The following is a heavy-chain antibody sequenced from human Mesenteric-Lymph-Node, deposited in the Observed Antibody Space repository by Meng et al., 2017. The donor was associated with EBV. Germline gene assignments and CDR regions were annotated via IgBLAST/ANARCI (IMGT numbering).Heavy chain of an antibody. CDR2: TYYRSKWYN. CDR1: GDSVSSNSAA. D-gene: IGHD1-7*01. CDR3: ASSRPLAGNWNYHY. V-gene: IGHV6-1*01. J-gene: IGHJ4*02. Sequence: QVQLQQSGPGLVKPSXXPXLTXAXXGDSVSSNSAAWNWIRQSPSRGLEWLGRTYYRSKWYNDYAVSVKSRITINPDTSKNQYSLQLNSVTPEDTAVYYCASSRPLAGNWNYHYWGQGTLVTVSS.